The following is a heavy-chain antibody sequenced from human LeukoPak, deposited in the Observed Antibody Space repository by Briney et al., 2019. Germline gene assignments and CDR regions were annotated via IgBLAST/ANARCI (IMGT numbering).Heavy chain of an antibody. CDR2: ISSSSSYI. CDR3: ARAGSSNYYYYYMDV. D-gene: IGHD6-13*01. V-gene: IGHV3-21*01. Sequence: GGSLRLSCAASGFTFSSYSMNWVRQAPGKGLEWVSSISSSSSYIYYADSVKGRFTISRDNAKNSLYLQMNSLRAEATAVYYCARAGSSNYYYYYMDVWGKGTTVTVSS. J-gene: IGHJ6*03. CDR1: GFTFSSYS.